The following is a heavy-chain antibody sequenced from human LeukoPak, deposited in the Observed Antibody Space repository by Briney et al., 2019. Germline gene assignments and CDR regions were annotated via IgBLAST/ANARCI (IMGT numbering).Heavy chain of an antibody. CDR2: IYYSGST. CDR3: ARSPRLAVETRWFGMDV. CDR1: GGSINSYY. J-gene: IGHJ6*02. D-gene: IGHD4-23*01. V-gene: IGHV4-59*01. Sequence: SETLSLTCTVSGGSINSYYWSWIRQPPGKGLEWIGYIYYSGSTNYNPSLKSRVTISVDTSKNQFSLKLSSVTAADTAVYYCARSPRLAVETRWFGMDVWGQATTVTVSS.